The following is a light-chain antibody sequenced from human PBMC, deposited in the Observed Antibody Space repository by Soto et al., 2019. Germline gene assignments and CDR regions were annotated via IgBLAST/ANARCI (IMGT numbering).Light chain of an antibody. Sequence: QSALTQPASVSGSPGQSITISCTGSSSDIGTYNSVTWYQHPPGQAPKLIIYDVSTRPSRTPSRFSGSKSGDTAFLTISGLQAEDEADYYCNSFTTCGTPDVVFGGGTQLTVL. CDR3: NSFTTCGTPDVV. J-gene: IGLJ7*01. CDR1: SSDIGTYNS. CDR2: DVS. V-gene: IGLV2-14*03.